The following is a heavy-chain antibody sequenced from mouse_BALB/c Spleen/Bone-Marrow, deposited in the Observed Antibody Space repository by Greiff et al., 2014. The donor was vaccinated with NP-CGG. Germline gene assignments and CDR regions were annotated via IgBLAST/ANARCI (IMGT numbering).Heavy chain of an antibody. CDR3: ARHYYGSSDAMDY. Sequence: QVQLKESGAELVKPGASAKLSCKTSGYTFTNYWIQWVKQRPGQGLGWIGEIFPETGTTYYNEKFKGKATLTIDTSSSTAYMQLSSLTSEDSAVYFCARHYYGSSDAMDYWGQGTSVTVSS. J-gene: IGHJ4*01. CDR1: GYTFTNYW. V-gene: IGHV1S132*01. D-gene: IGHD1-1*01. CDR2: IFPETGTT.